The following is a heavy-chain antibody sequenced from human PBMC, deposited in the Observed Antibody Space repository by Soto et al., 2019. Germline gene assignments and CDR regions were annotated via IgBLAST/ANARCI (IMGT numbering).Heavy chain of an antibody. CDR1: GFTFSSYG. CDR3: ARDEIYDSSGYYAN. Sequence: PGGSLRLSCAASGFTFSSYGMHWVRQAPGKGLEWVAVIWYDGSNKYYADSVKGRFTISRDNSKNTLYLQMNSLRAEDTAVYYCARDEIYDSSGYYANWGQGTLVTVSS. V-gene: IGHV3-33*01. J-gene: IGHJ4*02. D-gene: IGHD3-22*01. CDR2: IWYDGSNK.